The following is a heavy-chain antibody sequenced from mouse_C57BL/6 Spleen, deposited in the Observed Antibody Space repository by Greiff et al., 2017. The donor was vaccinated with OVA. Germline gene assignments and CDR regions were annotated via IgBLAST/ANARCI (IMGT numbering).Heavy chain of an antibody. D-gene: IGHD1-1*02. CDR2: ISDGGSYT. V-gene: IGHV5-4*01. CDR3: AREGGTGTAWFAY. Sequence: EVMLVESGGGLVKPGGSLKLSCAASGFTFSSYAMSWVRQTPEKRLEWVATISDGGSYTYYPDNVKGRFTISRDNAKNNLYLQMSHLKSEDTAMYYCAREGGTGTAWFAYWGQGTLVTVSA. CDR1: GFTFSSYA. J-gene: IGHJ3*01.